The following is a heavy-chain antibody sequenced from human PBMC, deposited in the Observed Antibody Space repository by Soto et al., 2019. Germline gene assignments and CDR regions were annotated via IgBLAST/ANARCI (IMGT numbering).Heavy chain of an antibody. J-gene: IGHJ4*02. CDR1: GYTFTSYA. Sequence: ASVKVSCKASGYTFTSYAMHWVRQAPGQRLEWMGWINAGNGHTKYSQKFQGRVTITRDTSASTAYMELSSLRSEDTAVYYCARGASGHSYRSPTFDYWGQGTLVTVSS. V-gene: IGHV1-3*01. D-gene: IGHD3-16*02. CDR3: ARGASGHSYRSPTFDY. CDR2: INAGNGHT.